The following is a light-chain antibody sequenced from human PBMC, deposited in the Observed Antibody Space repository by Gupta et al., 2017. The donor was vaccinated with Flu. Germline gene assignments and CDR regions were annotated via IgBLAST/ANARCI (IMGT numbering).Light chain of an antibody. J-gene: IGLJ2*01. V-gene: IGLV1-51*02. CDR1: SSNLGRYNY. Sequence: QFVVTQPPSVSAAPGQKGTIPCSGSSSNLGRYNYVSWYQQVPGAAPTLLIYENKRRPSGIPDRFSGSKAGTSATLGITGVQAEDEADYYCASYDNSLSGVVFGGGTKLTVL. CDR3: ASYDNSLSGVV. CDR2: ENK.